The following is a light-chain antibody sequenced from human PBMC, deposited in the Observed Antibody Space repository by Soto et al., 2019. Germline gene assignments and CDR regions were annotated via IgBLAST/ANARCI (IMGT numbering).Light chain of an antibody. CDR1: QSVSSY. CDR3: QQRSNWPPKT. V-gene: IGKV3-11*01. CDR2: DAS. Sequence: EIVLTQSPATLSLSPGERATLSCRASQSVSSYFAWYQQKPGQAPRLLIYDASNRATGIPARFSGSGSGTDVTLTISSREPEDFAVYYCQQRSNWPPKTFGRGTKLEIK. J-gene: IGKJ4*01.